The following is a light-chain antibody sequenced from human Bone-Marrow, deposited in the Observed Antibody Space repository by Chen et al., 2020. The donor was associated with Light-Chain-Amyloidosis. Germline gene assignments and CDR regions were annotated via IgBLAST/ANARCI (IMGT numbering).Light chain of an antibody. V-gene: IGKV3-20*01. J-gene: IGKJ4*02. Sequence: EIVLTQSPGTLSLSPGEGANLSCRASQTISSNYLTWYQQKFGQAPRLLIYGSSSRATGIPDRFTGRGSGTEFTLTVNRLEHEDFAMYYCQQYGTSPLTFGGGTKVEIK. CDR2: GSS. CDR3: QQYGTSPLT. CDR1: QTISSNY.